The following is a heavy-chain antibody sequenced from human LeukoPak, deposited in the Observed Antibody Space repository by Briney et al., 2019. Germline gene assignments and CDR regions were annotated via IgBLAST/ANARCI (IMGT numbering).Heavy chain of an antibody. CDR1: GFSFRSYA. Sequence: PGGSLRLSCAVSGFSFRSYAMSWVRQAPGKGLEWIGTIYYSGSTYYNLSLKSRVTISVDTSKNQFSLKLYSVTAADTAVYYCARQVTYFGEWDYFDYWGQGTLVTVSS. D-gene: IGHD3-10*01. V-gene: IGHV4-39*01. CDR2: IYYSGST. CDR3: ARQVTYFGEWDYFDY. J-gene: IGHJ4*02.